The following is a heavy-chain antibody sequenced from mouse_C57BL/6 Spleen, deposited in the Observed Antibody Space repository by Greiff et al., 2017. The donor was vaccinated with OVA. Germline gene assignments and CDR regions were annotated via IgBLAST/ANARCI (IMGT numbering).Heavy chain of an antibody. J-gene: IGHJ3*01. D-gene: IGHD1-1*01. V-gene: IGHV5-17*01. CDR1: GFTFSDYG. CDR3: ARGVLRLAWFAY. Sequence: EVKLVESGGGLVKPGGSLKLSCAASGFTFSDYGMHWVRQAPEKGLEWVAYISSGSSTSYYADTVKGRFTISRDNAKNTLFLQMTSLRSEDTAMYYCARGVLRLAWFAYWGQGTLVTVSA. CDR2: ISSGSSTS.